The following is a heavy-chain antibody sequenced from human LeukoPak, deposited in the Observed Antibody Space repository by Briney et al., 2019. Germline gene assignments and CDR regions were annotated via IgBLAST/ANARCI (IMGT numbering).Heavy chain of an antibody. J-gene: IGHJ1*01. V-gene: IGHV1-18*01. Sequence: GASVKVSCKASGYTFSSYGISGVRQAPRQGLEWMGWVSAYNGNTDYAEKLHGRVTMTTDTSTSTAYMELRRLRSDDTAVYTCLSHYDSTGGLLGHWGQGALVTVS. CDR2: VSAYNGNT. CDR3: LSHYDSTGGLLGH. D-gene: IGHD3-22*01. CDR1: GYTFSSYG.